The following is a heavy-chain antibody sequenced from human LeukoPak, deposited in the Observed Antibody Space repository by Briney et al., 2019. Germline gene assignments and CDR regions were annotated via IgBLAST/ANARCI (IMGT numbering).Heavy chain of an antibody. CDR3: ASEHSSSWYDRYMDV. CDR1: GFTFSRYW. Sequence: PGGGLRLSCAASGFTFSRYWMSWVRQAPGKGLEWVANIKQDGSEKYYVDSVKGRFTISRDNAKNSLYLQMNSLRAEDTAVYYCASEHSSSWYDRYMDVWGKGTTVTVSS. D-gene: IGHD6-13*01. J-gene: IGHJ6*03. V-gene: IGHV3-7*01. CDR2: IKQDGSEK.